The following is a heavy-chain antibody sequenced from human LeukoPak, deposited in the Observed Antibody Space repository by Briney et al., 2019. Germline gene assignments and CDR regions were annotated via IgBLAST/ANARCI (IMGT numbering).Heavy chain of an antibody. CDR1: GFAFSSFW. Sequence: GGSLRLSCAASGFAFSSFWMSWVRQAPGKGLEWVANIRHDGSETYYVDSLRGRFTISRDNAKNLVYLQMSSLRAEDTAIYYCARDETYDYESNGYLDFWGQGNVVTVSS. D-gene: IGHD3-22*01. CDR2: IRHDGSET. J-gene: IGHJ4*02. CDR3: ARDETYDYESNGYLDF. V-gene: IGHV3-7*01.